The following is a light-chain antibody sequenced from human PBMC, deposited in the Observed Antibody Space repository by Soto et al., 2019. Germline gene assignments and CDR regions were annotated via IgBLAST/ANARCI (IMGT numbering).Light chain of an antibody. CDR3: QQYGSSPPYT. Sequence: EIVLTQSPGTLSLSPGERATLSCRASQSFSSDYLAWYQQKPGQAPRLLIYGASNRATGIPDRFSGSGSGTDFTLTISRLEPEDFAVYYCQQYGSSPPYTFGQGTKLEIK. CDR1: QSFSSDY. J-gene: IGKJ2*01. V-gene: IGKV3-20*01. CDR2: GAS.